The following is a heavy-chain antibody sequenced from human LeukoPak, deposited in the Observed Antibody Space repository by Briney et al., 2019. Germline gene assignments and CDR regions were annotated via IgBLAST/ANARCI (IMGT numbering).Heavy chain of an antibody. V-gene: IGHV3-48*04. J-gene: IGHJ4*02. CDR3: ARDSVTAMVFDY. D-gene: IGHD5-18*01. Sequence: GGSLRLSCAASGFTFSSYWMSWVRQAPGKGLEWVSCISSSSSTIYYADSVKGRFTISRDNAKNSLYLQMNSLRAEDTAVYYCARDSVTAMVFDYWGQGTLVTVSS. CDR1: GFTFSSYW. CDR2: ISSSSSTI.